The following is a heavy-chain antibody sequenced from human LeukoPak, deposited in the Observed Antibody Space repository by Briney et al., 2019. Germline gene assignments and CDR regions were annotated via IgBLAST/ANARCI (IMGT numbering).Heavy chain of an antibody. D-gene: IGHD2-15*01. J-gene: IGHJ4*02. Sequence: PSETLSLTCAVYGGSLSNYYWSSIRQPPGRGLEWIGEVNHSGSTNYNPSLKSRVTISVDTSKNQFSLKLSSVTAADTAVYYCARVLGCSGGSCYQSRPFDYWGQGTLVTVSS. CDR3: ARVLGCSGGSCYQSRPFDY. CDR2: VNHSGST. CDR1: GGSLSNYY. V-gene: IGHV4-34*01.